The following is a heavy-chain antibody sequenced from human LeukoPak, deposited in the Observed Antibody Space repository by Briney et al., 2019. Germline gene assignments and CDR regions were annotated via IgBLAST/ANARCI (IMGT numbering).Heavy chain of an antibody. CDR2: ISGSGGST. CDR1: GFTFSSYA. V-gene: IGHV3-23*01. D-gene: IGHD3-22*01. CDR3: GCYDSSGYYPTWDY. J-gene: IGHJ4*02. Sequence: PGGSLRLSCAASGFTFSSYAMSWVRQAPGKGLEWVSAISGSGGSTYYADSVKGRFTISRDNSKNTLYLQMNSLRAEDTAVYYCGCYDSSGYYPTWDYWGQGTLVTVSS.